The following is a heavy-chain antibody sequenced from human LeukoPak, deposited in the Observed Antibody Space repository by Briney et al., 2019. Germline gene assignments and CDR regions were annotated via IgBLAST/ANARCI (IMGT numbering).Heavy chain of an antibody. V-gene: IGHV4-4*02. J-gene: IGHJ4*02. CDR2: VNLQGST. Sequence: SETLSLTCGVSGGSITSTDYWTWVRQPPGKGLEWIGEVNLQGSTNYNPSLMGRVAISVDMSENHISLQLTSVTAADTAVYYCAREGGPYRPLDYSGQGTLVTVSS. CDR1: GGSITSTDY. CDR3: AREGGPYRPLDY.